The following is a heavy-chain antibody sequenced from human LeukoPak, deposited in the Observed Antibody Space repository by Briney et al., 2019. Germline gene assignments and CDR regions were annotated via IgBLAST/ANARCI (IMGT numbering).Heavy chain of an antibody. J-gene: IGHJ4*02. D-gene: IGHD6-13*01. CDR1: GFTFRSYG. CDR2: FSGSGGKT. V-gene: IGHV3-23*01. Sequence: GKSLRLSCAASGFTFRSYGMHWVRQAPGKGLEWVSSFSGSGGKTNYADSVEGRFTISRDTSRTSLYLQMNSLRAEDTAVYYCAKESRSSSWSYFDYWGQGTLVTVSS. CDR3: AKESRSSSWSYFDY.